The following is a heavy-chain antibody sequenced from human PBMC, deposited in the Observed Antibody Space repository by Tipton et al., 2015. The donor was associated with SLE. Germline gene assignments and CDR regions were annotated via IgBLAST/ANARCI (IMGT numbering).Heavy chain of an antibody. V-gene: IGHV3-48*01. Sequence: SLRLSCAASGFTFSSYGMHWVRQAPGKGLEWVSYISSSTYVMYYADSVKGRFTISRDNAKKSLYLQMNSLRAEDTAVYYCARDLVAYCGTDCYSPYDSCGHGTLVTVSS. CDR3: ARDLVAYCGTDCYSPYDS. D-gene: IGHD2-21*01. CDR1: GFTFSSYG. J-gene: IGHJ5*01. CDR2: ISSSTYVM.